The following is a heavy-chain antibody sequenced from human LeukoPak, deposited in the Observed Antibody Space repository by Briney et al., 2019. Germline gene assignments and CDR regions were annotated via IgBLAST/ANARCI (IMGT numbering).Heavy chain of an antibody. D-gene: IGHD3-22*01. CDR3: AREDSSSYPGKRFDY. CDR2: ISASGATT. V-gene: IGHV3-48*03. J-gene: IGHJ4*02. CDR1: GFSFRSYE. Sequence: GGSLRLSCAASGFSFRSYEMNWVRQAPGMGLEWISYISASGATTYYADSVKGRFTFSRDNAQNSLYLQMNSLRAEDTAVYYCAREDSSSYPGKRFDYWGQGTLVTVSS.